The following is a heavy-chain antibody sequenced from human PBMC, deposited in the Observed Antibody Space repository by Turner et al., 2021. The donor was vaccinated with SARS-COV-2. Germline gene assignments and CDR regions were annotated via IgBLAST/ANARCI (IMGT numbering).Heavy chain of an antibody. Sequence: QVQLVESGGGVVQPGRSLRLSCAASGFTFSSYGMHWFRQAPGKGLEWVAVTSYDGSNKYYADSVKGRFTIARDNSKNTLYLQMNSLRAEDTAVYYCAKQQGLYSNPMYYFDYWGQGTLVTVSS. D-gene: IGHD4-4*01. CDR2: TSYDGSNK. CDR1: GFTFSSYG. J-gene: IGHJ4*02. V-gene: IGHV3-30*18. CDR3: AKQQGLYSNPMYYFDY.